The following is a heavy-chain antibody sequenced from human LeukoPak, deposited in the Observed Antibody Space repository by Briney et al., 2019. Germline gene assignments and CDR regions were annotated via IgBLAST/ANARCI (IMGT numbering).Heavy chain of an antibody. CDR2: IKQDGSEK. V-gene: IGHV3-7*03. CDR1: GFTLSSYW. J-gene: IGHJ4*02. CDR3: ARDWVPDYSNSFFDY. Sequence: GGSLRLSCAASGFTLSSYWMSWVRQAPGKGLEWVANIKQDGSEKYYVDSVKGRFTISRDNAKNSLYLQMNSLRAEDTAVYYCARDWVPDYSNSFFDYWGQGTLVTVSS. D-gene: IGHD4-11*01.